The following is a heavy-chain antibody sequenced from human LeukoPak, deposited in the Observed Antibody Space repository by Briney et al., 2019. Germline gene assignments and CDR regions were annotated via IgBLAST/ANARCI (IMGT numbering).Heavy chain of an antibody. CDR1: GFTFSSYG. V-gene: IGHV3-30*02. D-gene: IGHD2-8*02. Sequence: GGSLRLSCAASGFTFSSYGMHWVRQAPGKGLEWVALINYEGSSKNYADSVRGRFTISRDNSKSTLSLQMNSLRAEDTAIYYCATYRQVLLPFESWGQGTLVTVSS. CDR2: INYEGSSK. J-gene: IGHJ4*02. CDR3: ATYRQVLLPFES.